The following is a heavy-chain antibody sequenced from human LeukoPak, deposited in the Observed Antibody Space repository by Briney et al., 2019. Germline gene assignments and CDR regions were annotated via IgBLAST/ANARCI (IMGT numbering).Heavy chain of an antibody. J-gene: IGHJ4*02. V-gene: IGHV3-30*01. CDR3: ASGLYYDYVWGSYRYNGN. CDR1: GFTFSSYA. D-gene: IGHD3-16*02. CDR2: ISYDGSNK. Sequence: GGSLRLSCAASGFTFSSYAMHWVRQAPGKGLEWVAVISYDGSNKYYADSVKGRFTISRDNSKNTLYLQMNSLRAEDTAVYYCASGLYYDYVWGSYRYNGNWGQGTLVTVSS.